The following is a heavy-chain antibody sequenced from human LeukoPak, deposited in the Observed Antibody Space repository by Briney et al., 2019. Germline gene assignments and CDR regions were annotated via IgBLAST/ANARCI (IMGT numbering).Heavy chain of an antibody. CDR3: ARDREWDLQSLRYFDS. D-gene: IGHD1-26*01. Sequence: SVKVSCKASGGTFSSYAISWVRQAPGQGLEWMGGIIPIFGTANYAQKFQGRVTITADESTSTAYMELSSLRSEDTAVYYCARDREWDLQSLRYFDSWGQGTLVAVSS. CDR2: IIPIFGTA. J-gene: IGHJ4*02. CDR1: GGTFSSYA. V-gene: IGHV1-69*13.